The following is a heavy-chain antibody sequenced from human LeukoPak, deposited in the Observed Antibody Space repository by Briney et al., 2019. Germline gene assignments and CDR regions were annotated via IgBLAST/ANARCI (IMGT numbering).Heavy chain of an antibody. CDR1: GGSISSSSYY. V-gene: IGHV4-39*01. Sequence: SETLSLTCTVSGGSISSSSYYWGWIRQPPGRGLEWIGSIYYSGSTYYNPSLKSRVTISVDTSKNQFSLKLSSVTAADTAVYYCAGSHYDFWSGYDGGYFDYWGQGTLVTVSS. J-gene: IGHJ4*02. CDR2: IYYSGST. D-gene: IGHD3-3*01. CDR3: AGSHYDFWSGYDGGYFDY.